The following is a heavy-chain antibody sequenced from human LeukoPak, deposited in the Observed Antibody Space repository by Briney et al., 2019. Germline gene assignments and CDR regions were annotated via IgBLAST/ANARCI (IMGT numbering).Heavy chain of an antibody. V-gene: IGHV3-69-1*01. D-gene: IGHD4-17*01. J-gene: IGHJ6*03. Sequence: PGGSLRLSCAASGFTVSDDYMSWVRQAPGKGLEWVSLISSRDSIYYADSVKGRFTISRDNAKNSLYLQMNSLRAEDTAVYYCARGEYGDYRNYYYYMDVWGKGTTVTVSS. CDR1: GFTVSDDY. CDR3: ARGEYGDYRNYYYYMDV. CDR2: ISSRDSI.